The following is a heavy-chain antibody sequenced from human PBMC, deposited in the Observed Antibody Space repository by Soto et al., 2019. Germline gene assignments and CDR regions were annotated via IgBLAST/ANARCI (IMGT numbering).Heavy chain of an antibody. V-gene: IGHV3-11*05. CDR1: GVTFSDYD. J-gene: IGHJ4*02. CDR3: ARLYSISWSLDY. CDR2: ISRSSSYT. D-gene: IGHD6-13*01. Sequence: QVQLVESGGGLVKPGGSLRLSCAASGVTFSDYDMSWIRQAPGKGLEWVSYISRSSSYTNYADSVKGRFTISRDNAKNSLYLQMNSLRAEDTAVYYCARLYSISWSLDYWGQGTLVTVSS.